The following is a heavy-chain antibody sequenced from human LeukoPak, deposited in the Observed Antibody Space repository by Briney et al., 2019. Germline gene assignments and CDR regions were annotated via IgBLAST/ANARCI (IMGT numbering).Heavy chain of an antibody. J-gene: IGHJ6*03. CDR1: GGSISSYY. D-gene: IGHD3-10*01. CDR3: ARVIKGGDYGSGSYYYYYYMDV. Sequence: SETLSLTCTVSGGSISSYYWSWIRQPPGKGLEWIGYIYYSGSTNYNPSLKSRVTISVDTSKNQFSLKLSSVTAADTAVYYCARVIKGGDYGSGSYYYYYYMDVWGKGTTVTVSS. V-gene: IGHV4-59*01. CDR2: IYYSGST.